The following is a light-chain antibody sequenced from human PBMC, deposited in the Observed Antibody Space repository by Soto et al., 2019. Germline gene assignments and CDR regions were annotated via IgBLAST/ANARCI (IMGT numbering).Light chain of an antibody. CDR3: QQRSKWRT. CDR1: QSVSSY. V-gene: IGKV3-11*01. J-gene: IGKJ1*01. Sequence: LVLTQSPGTLSLSPGERATLSCRASQSVSSYLAWYQQKPGQAPRLLIYDASKRATGIPARFSGSGFGTDFTLTISSLEPEDFAVYYCQQRSKWRTFGQGTKVDIK. CDR2: DAS.